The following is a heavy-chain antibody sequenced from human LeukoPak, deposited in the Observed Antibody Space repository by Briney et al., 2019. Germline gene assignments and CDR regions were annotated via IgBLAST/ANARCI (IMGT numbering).Heavy chain of an antibody. Sequence: GGSLRLSCAASGFTVSSNYMSWVRQAPGKGLEWVSVIYSGGSTYYADSVKGRFTISRDNSKNTLYLQMNSLRAEDTAVYYCARAAPRYYESSGLDYWGQGTLVTVSS. V-gene: IGHV3-66*02. D-gene: IGHD3-22*01. CDR1: GFTVSSNY. J-gene: IGHJ4*02. CDR3: ARAAPRYYESSGLDY. CDR2: IYSGGST.